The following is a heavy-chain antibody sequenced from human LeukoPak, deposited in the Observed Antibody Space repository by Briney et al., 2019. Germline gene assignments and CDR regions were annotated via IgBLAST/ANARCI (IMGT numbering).Heavy chain of an antibody. CDR1: GGSISSGSYY. CDR3: ARIEYSSSCDF. Sequence: PSQTLSLTCTVSGGSISSGSYYWSWIRQPAGKGLEWIGRIYTSGSTNYNPSLKSRVTISVDTSKNYFSLNLSSVTAADTAVYFCARIEYSSSCDFWGQGTLVTVAS. CDR2: IYTSGST. D-gene: IGHD6-6*01. J-gene: IGHJ4*02. V-gene: IGHV4-61*02.